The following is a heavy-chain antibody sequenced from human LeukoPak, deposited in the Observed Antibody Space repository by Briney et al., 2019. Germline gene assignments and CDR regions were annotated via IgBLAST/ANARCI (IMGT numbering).Heavy chain of an antibody. CDR2: INPNSGGT. V-gene: IGHV1-2*02. Sequence: GASVKVSCKASGYTFTGYYMHWVRQAPGQGLEWMGWINPNSGGTNYAQKFQGRATMTRDTSISTAYMELSRLRSDDTAVYYCARYCSSTSCYFDYWGQGTLVTVSS. D-gene: IGHD2-2*01. CDR3: ARYCSSTSCYFDY. CDR1: GYTFTGYY. J-gene: IGHJ4*02.